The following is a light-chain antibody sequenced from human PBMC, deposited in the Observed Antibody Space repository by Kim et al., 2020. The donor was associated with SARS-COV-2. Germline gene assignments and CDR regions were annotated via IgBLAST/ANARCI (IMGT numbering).Light chain of an antibody. J-gene: IGKJ5*01. CDR2: DAS. CDR1: QDISNY. Sequence: DIQMTQSPSSLSASVGDRVTITCQASQDISNYLNWYQQKPGKAPKLLIYDASNLETGVPSRFSGSGSGTDFTFTISSLQPEDIATYYCQQYYNLPITFGQVTRLEIK. V-gene: IGKV1-33*01. CDR3: QQYYNLPIT.